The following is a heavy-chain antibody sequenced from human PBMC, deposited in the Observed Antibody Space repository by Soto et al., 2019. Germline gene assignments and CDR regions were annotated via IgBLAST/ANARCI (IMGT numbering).Heavy chain of an antibody. J-gene: IGHJ3*02. D-gene: IGHD2-15*01. Sequence: GGSLRLSCAASGFIFNNYAMNWVRQAPGEGLEWVSAISASGTGTDYADSVKGRFTISRDNSKNTLYLQMNSLRAEDTAVYYCARVASGGLAAFDIWGQGTMVTVSS. CDR3: ARVASGGLAAFDI. CDR2: ISASGTGT. CDR1: GFIFNNYA. V-gene: IGHV3-23*01.